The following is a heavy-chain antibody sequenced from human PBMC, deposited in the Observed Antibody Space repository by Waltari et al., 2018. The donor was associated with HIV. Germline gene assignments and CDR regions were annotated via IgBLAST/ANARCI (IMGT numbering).Heavy chain of an antibody. CDR2: SYDGGST. J-gene: IGHJ1*01. CDR3: TRGDNSQYSHQ. D-gene: IGHD1-1*01. Sequence: QVQLQESGPGLVKPSETLSLTCTVSGGSISDYFCSWVRQPPGKGLEWIGYSYDGGSTNYNPSLKSRVSMSVDTSKNLFSLRLTSVSAADTAVYYCTRGDNSQYSHQWGQGTLVTVSS. V-gene: IGHV4-59*01. CDR1: GGSISDYF.